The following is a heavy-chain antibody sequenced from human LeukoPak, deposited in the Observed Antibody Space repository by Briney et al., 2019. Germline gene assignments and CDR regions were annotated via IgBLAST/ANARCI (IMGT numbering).Heavy chain of an antibody. CDR1: GYTFTSYY. D-gene: IGHD3-10*01. Sequence: ASVKVSCKASGYTFTSYYMHWVRQAPGQGLEWMGIINPSGGSTSYAQKFQGRVTMTRDTSTSTVYMELSSLRSEDTAVYYCARDANYYGSGSYSYYFDHWGQGTLVTVSS. V-gene: IGHV1-46*01. J-gene: IGHJ4*02. CDR2: INPSGGST. CDR3: ARDANYYGSGSYSYYFDH.